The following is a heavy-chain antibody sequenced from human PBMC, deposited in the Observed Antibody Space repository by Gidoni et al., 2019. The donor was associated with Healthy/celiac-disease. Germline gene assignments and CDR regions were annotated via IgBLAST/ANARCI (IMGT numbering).Heavy chain of an antibody. J-gene: IGHJ1*01. CDR2: ISYDGSNK. V-gene: IGHV3-30*03. D-gene: IGHD5-18*01. CDR3: ASNGYSYGFAEYFQH. Sequence: QVQLVESGGGVVQPGRSLRLSCAASGFTFSSYGMHWVRQAPGKGLEWVAVISYDGSNKYYADSVKGRFTISRDNSKNTLYLQMNSLRAEDTAVYYCASNGYSYGFAEYFQHWGQGTLVTVSS. CDR1: GFTFSSYG.